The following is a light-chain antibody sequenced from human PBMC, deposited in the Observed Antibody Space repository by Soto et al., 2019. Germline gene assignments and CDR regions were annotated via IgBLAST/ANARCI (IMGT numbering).Light chain of an antibody. CDR2: DAS. CDR3: QQFNDWPPQYT. Sequence: IVMTQSPASLSVSPGERATFSCRASKSVSNTVAWYQQKPGQAPRLLIYDASTRATGIPARFSGSGSGTEFTLTISSLQSEDSAVYYCQQFNDWPPQYTFGQGTKLEI. CDR1: KSVSNT. V-gene: IGKV3-15*01. J-gene: IGKJ2*01.